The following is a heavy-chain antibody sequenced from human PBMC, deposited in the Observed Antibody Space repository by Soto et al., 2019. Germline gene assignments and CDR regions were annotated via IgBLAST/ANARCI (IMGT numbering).Heavy chain of an antibody. CDR2: IYPGDSDT. J-gene: IGHJ4*02. V-gene: IGHV5-51*01. Sequence: GESLKISCKGSGYSFTSYWIGWVRQMPGKGLEWMGIIYPGDSDTRYSPSFQGQVTISADKSISTAYLQWSSLKASDTAVYYCATRNYFDRSGYYYYYFDYWGQGALVTVSS. CDR1: GYSFTSYW. CDR3: ATRNYFDRSGYYYYYFDY. D-gene: IGHD3-22*01.